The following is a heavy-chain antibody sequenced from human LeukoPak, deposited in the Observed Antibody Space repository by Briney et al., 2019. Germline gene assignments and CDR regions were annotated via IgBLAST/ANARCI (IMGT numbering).Heavy chain of an antibody. CDR2: ISAGGDTT. CDR1: GSTFSSYA. J-gene: IGHJ4*02. D-gene: IGHD4-17*01. Sequence: GGSLRLSCAASGSTFSSYAMTWVRQAPGKGLEWVSTISAGGDTTSYADSVKGHFTISRDNSKNTLYLQMNSLRAEDTAVYYCAKGLYGDYGFFDYWGQGTLVTVSS. V-gene: IGHV3-23*01. CDR3: AKGLYGDYGFFDY.